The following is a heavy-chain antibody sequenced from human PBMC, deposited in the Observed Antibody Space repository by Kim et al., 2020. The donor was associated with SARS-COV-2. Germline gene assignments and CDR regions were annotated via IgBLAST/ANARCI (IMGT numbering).Heavy chain of an antibody. V-gene: IGHV4-59*08. D-gene: IGHD4-17*01. Sequence: PPRKSRLTISVDTSRNPFSLKLRSVTAADTAVYYCARHAMTTDSLVWFDPWGQGTLVTVSS. CDR3: ARHAMTTDSLVWFDP. J-gene: IGHJ5*02.